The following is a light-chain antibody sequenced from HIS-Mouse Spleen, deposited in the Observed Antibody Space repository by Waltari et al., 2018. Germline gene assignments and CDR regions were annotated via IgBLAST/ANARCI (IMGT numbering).Light chain of an antibody. Sequence: DIVMTQSPDSLAVSLGERATINCKPSQSVLYSSNNKNYLALYQQKPGQPPKLLIYWASTRESGVPDRFSGSGSGTDFTLTISSLQAEDVAVYYCQQYYSTPYTFGQGTKLEIK. CDR1: QSVLYSSNNKNY. CDR3: QQYYSTPYT. J-gene: IGKJ2*01. V-gene: IGKV4-1*01. CDR2: WAS.